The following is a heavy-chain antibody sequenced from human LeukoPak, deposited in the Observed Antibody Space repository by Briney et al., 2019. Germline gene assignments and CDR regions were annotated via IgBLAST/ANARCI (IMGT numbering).Heavy chain of an antibody. D-gene: IGHD3-22*01. V-gene: IGHV3-7*01. CDR1: GFIIFKSW. J-gene: IGHJ3*02. CDR3: ARVAGEASGYHPFDI. Sequence: GGSLSLSCAASGFIIFKSWMTWVRQAPGKGLEWVAIIKQDASETYYLDPVKGRFTISRDNAKNSIYLHMTRLRVEDTAAYDCARVAGEASGYHPFDIWGQGTMVTASS. CDR2: IKQDASET.